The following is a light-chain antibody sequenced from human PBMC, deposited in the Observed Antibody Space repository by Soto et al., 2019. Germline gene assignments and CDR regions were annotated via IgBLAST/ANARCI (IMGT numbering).Light chain of an antibody. CDR2: DAS. Sequence: AIQFPQSPSSLSASVGDRVAITCRASQGISSYLGWYQQKPGKPPKLLIYDASSLENGVPSRFSGSGSGTEFTLTISSLQSEDFAVYYCQQYNNWPPWTFGQGTKVDI. CDR1: QGISSY. J-gene: IGKJ1*01. V-gene: IGKV1D-13*01. CDR3: QQYNNWPPWT.